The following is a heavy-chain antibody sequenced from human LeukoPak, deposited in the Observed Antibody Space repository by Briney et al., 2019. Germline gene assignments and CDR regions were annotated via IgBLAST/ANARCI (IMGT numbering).Heavy chain of an antibody. Sequence: PGGSLRLSCAASGFTFSSYEMNWVRQAPGKGLEWVSYISSSGSTIYYADSVKGRSTISRDNAKNSLYLQMNSLRAEDTAVYYCARDCPYCGGDFHDAFDIWGQGTMVTVSS. J-gene: IGHJ3*02. CDR1: GFTFSSYE. CDR3: ARDCPYCGGDFHDAFDI. CDR2: ISSSGSTI. D-gene: IGHD2-21*02. V-gene: IGHV3-48*03.